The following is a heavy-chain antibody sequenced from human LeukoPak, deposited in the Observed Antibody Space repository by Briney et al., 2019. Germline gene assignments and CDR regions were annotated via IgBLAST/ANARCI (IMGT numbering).Heavy chain of an antibody. J-gene: IGHJ4*02. D-gene: IGHD3-22*01. CDR3: ARSIPRYDGSAYYPDY. CDR1: GFTFRNAG. Sequence: GGSLRLSCAVSGFTFRNAGMNWVRQAPGKGLEWVAIIWYDGSNEYYGDSVKGRFIISRDNSKSTLYLQMNSLRAEDTAIYYCARSIPRYDGSAYYPDYWGQGTLVTVSS. V-gene: IGHV3-33*01. CDR2: IWYDGSNE.